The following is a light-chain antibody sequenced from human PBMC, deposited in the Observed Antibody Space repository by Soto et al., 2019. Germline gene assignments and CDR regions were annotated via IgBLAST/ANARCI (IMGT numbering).Light chain of an antibody. CDR3: QKYTNVPA. CDR1: QSISNY. V-gene: IGKV1-27*01. Sequence: DIQMTQSPSSLSASVGDRVTITCRASQSISNYLAWYQQIPWKVPKLLISAASTLQSGVPSRFSGSGSGTNFTLTISSLQPDDVATYYCQKYTNVPAFGGGTKVEIK. J-gene: IGKJ4*01. CDR2: AAS.